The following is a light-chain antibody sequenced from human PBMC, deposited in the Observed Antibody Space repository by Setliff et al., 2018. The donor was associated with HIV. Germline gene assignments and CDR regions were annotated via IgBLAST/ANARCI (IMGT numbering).Light chain of an antibody. CDR3: SSYTTNNTQV. V-gene: IGLV2-14*03. CDR1: SSDVGGYNY. CDR2: EVT. Sequence: QSALTQPASVSGSPGQAITISCIGSSSDVGGYNYVSWNQQHPGKAPKVIIYEVTNRPSGVSNRFSGSKSGNMASLTISGLQAEDEADYYCSSYTTNNTQVFGTGTKVTVL. J-gene: IGLJ1*01.